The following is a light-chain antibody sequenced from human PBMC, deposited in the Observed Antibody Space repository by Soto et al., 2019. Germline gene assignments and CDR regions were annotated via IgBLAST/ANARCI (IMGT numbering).Light chain of an antibody. J-gene: IGKJ3*01. CDR2: GAS. V-gene: IGKV3D-20*02. CDR3: QQRADWPIT. CDR1: QSVSNNY. Sequence: EIVLTQSPGTLSLSPGERATLSCRASQSVSNNYLAWYQQKPGQAPRLLIYGASNRATGIPDRFSGSGSATDFTLTICSLEPEDFALYYCQQRADWPITFGPGTKVDI.